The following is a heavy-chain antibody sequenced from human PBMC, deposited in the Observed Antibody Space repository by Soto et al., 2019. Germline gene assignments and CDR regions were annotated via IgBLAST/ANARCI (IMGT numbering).Heavy chain of an antibody. D-gene: IGHD4-17*01. J-gene: IGHJ4*02. V-gene: IGHV2-5*02. Sequence: QITLKESGPTLVKPTQTLTLTCTFSGFSLSTNGVGVGWIRQPPGKALEWLALIYWDDSKEYSPSLKSRLTITKDTSRNQVVLTMTNIDPVDTATYYCAKKGGGDYILGYWGQGTLVTVSS. CDR1: GFSLSTNGVG. CDR2: IYWDDSK. CDR3: AKKGGGDYILGY.